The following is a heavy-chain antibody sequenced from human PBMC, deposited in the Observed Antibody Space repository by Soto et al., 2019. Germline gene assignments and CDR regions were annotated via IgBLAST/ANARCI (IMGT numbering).Heavy chain of an antibody. CDR1: GFTFSSYA. CDR2: ISGSGGST. D-gene: IGHD6-13*01. CDR3: AKGQDSSRYLGFDY. V-gene: IGHV3-23*01. J-gene: IGHJ4*02. Sequence: PGGSLRLSCAASGFTFSSYAMSWVRQAPGKGLEWVSGISGSGGSTYYADSVKGRFTISRDNSKNTLYLQMNSLRAEDTAVYYCAKGQDSSRYLGFDYWGQGTLVTVSS.